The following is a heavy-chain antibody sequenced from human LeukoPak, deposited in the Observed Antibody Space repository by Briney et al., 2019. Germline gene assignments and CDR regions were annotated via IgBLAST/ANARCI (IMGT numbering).Heavy chain of an antibody. Sequence: GGSLRLSCAASGFTFSDYYMSWIRQAPGKGLEWVSYISSSSSYTNYADSVKGRFTISRDNAKNSLYLQMNSLRAEDTAVYYCARQLTYDSSGYYRYWGQGTLVTVSS. D-gene: IGHD3-22*01. CDR1: GFTFSDYY. CDR2: ISSSSSYT. CDR3: ARQLTYDSSGYYRY. J-gene: IGHJ4*02. V-gene: IGHV3-11*03.